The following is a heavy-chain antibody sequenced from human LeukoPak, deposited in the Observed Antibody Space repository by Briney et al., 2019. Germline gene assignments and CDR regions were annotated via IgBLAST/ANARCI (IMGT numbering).Heavy chain of an antibody. V-gene: IGHV3-23*01. Sequence: GGSLRLSCAASGFTFSSYAMSWVRQAPGKGVECVSAICVSGGSTYYADSVKGRFNISRDNSKNTLYLQMNSLRAEDTAVYSCAKMERIIAAASNFDYWGQGTLVTVSS. CDR2: ICVSGGST. J-gene: IGHJ4*02. CDR3: AKMERIIAAASNFDY. CDR1: GFTFSSYA. D-gene: IGHD6-13*01.